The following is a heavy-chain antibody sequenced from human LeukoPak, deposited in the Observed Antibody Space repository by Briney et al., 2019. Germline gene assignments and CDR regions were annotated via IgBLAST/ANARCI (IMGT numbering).Heavy chain of an antibody. CDR1: GFTFSDYY. J-gene: IGHJ4*02. CDR2: ISSNSGYT. V-gene: IGHV3-11*06. Sequence: GGSLRLSCAASGFTFSDYYMSWIRQAPGKGLEWVSYISSNSGYTNYAVSVKGRFTISRDNAKNSLYLQMDSLRGEDTAVYYCARDRSVDGTVWGQGTLVTVS. CDR3: ARDRSVDGTV. D-gene: IGHD6-19*01.